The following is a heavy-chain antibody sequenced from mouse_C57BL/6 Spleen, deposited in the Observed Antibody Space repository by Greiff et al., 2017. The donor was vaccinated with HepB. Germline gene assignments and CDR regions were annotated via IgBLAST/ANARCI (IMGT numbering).Heavy chain of an antibody. V-gene: IGHV1-72*01. CDR1: GYTFTSYW. CDR2: IDPNSGGT. D-gene: IGHD1-1*01. Sequence: QQSCKASGYTFTSYWMHWVKQRPGRGLEWIGRIDPNSGGTKYNEKFKSKATLTVDKPSSTAYMQLSSLTSEDSAVYYCARIYYYGSSFFDYWGQGTTLTVSS. J-gene: IGHJ2*01. CDR3: ARIYYYGSSFFDY.